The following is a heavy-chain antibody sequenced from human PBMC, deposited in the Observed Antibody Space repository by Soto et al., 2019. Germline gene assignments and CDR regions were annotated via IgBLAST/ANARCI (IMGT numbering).Heavy chain of an antibody. D-gene: IGHD3-10*01. CDR2: ISGSGGST. J-gene: IGHJ4*02. CDR1: GFTFSSYA. CDR3: AKDGPRFYGWFGESRGYFDY. Sequence: PGGSLRLSCAASGFTFSSYAMSWVRQAPGKGLEWVSAISGSGGSTYYADSVKGRFTISRDNSKNTLYLQMNSLRAEDTAVYYCAKDGPRFYGWFGESRGYFDYWGQGTLVTVSS. V-gene: IGHV3-23*01.